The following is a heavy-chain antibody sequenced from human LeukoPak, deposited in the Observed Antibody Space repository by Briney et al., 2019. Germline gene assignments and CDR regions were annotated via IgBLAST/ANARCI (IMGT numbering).Heavy chain of an antibody. CDR2: ISAYNGNT. V-gene: IGHV1-18*01. Sequence: ASVKVSCKASGYTFTSYGISWVRQAPGQGLEWMGWISAYNGNTNYAQKLQGRVTMTTDTSTSTAYMELRSLRSDDTAVYYCAGGIYCSSTSCPKWADWFDPWGQGTLVTVSS. CDR3: AGGIYCSSTSCPKWADWFDP. J-gene: IGHJ5*02. D-gene: IGHD2-2*01. CDR1: GYTFTSYG.